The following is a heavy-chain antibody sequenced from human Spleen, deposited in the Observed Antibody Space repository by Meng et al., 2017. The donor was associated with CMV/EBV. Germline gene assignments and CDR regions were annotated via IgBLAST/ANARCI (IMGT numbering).Heavy chain of an antibody. V-gene: IGHV3-15*01. D-gene: IGHD6-25*01. CDR2: IKSKTDGGTT. J-gene: IGHJ6*02. CDR3: TTWSAGGMDV. CDR1: GFTFDDYA. Sequence: GESLKISCAASGFTFDDYAMHWVRQAPGKGLEWVGRIKSKTDGGTTDYAAPVKGRFTISRDDSKNTLYLQMNSLKTEDTAVYYCTTWSAGGMDVWGQGTTVTVSS.